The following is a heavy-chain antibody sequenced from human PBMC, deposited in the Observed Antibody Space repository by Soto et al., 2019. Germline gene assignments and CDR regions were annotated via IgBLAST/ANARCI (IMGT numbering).Heavy chain of an antibody. CDR1: GYGFTTYG. CDR2: ISAHNGNX. CDR3: ARGRYGDY. V-gene: IGHV1-18*01. D-gene: IGHD1-1*01. J-gene: IGHJ4*02. Sequence: QVHLVQSGAEVKKPGASVKVSCKGSGYGFTTYGITWVRQAPGQGLEWRAWISAHNGNXNYAQKLQGRVTVTRDTXXXXXXXXXRSLRSDDXAVYYCARGRYGDYWGQGALVTVSS.